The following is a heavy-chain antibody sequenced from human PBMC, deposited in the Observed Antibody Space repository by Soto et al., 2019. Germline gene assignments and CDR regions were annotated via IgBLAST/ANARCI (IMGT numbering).Heavy chain of an antibody. Sequence: ASVKVSWKVSGYTLTELSMHWVRQAPGKGLEWMGGFDPEDGETIYAQKFQGRVTMTEDTSTDTAYMELSSLRSEDTAVYYCATEGNYYGSGSYYKAGNWFDPWGQGTLVTVSS. CDR2: FDPEDGET. J-gene: IGHJ5*02. CDR3: ATEGNYYGSGSYYKAGNWFDP. D-gene: IGHD3-10*01. V-gene: IGHV1-24*01. CDR1: GYTLTELS.